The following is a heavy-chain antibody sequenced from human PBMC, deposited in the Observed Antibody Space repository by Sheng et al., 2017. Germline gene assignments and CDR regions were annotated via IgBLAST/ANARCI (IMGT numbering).Heavy chain of an antibody. J-gene: IGHJ6*03. V-gene: IGHV3-33*01. D-gene: IGHD2-21*01. Sequence: QVQLVESGGGVVQPGRYLRLSCAASGFTFSTYGMHWVRQAPGKGLEWVAVIWYDGSDKYYADSVKGRFTISRDNSKNTLYLQMNSLRAEDTAVYYCARGGGDYYYYMNVWGQGTTVTVSS. CDR2: IWYDGSDK. CDR3: ARGGGDYYYYMNV. CDR1: GFTFSTYG.